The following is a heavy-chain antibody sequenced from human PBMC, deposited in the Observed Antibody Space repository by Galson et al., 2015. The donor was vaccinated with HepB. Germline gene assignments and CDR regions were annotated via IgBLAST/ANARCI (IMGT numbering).Heavy chain of an antibody. CDR2: IHYSGSS. Sequence: LSLTCTVSGGSISSSYYWNWIRQPPGKGLEWIGYIHYSGSSNYNPSLKSRVTISVDMSKNQFSLNLSSVTAADTAVYYCARLNRYNDYFYYGMDVWGQGTTVTISS. J-gene: IGHJ6*02. D-gene: IGHD5-18*01. CDR1: GGSISSSYY. CDR3: ARLNRYNDYFYYGMDV. V-gene: IGHV4-59*08.